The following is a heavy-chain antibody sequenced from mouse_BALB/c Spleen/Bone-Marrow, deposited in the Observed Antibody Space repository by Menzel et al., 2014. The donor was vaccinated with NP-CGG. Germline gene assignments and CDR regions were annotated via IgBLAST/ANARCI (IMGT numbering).Heavy chain of an antibody. J-gene: IGHJ3*01. CDR1: GFDFSGFW. CDR2: INPDSSTI. Sequence: EVQGVESGGGLVQPGGSLKLSCAASGFDFSGFWMGCVRQAPGKGLEWIGEINPDSSTINYTPSLKDRFIISRDNAKNTLYLQMSKVRSEDTALYYCARLGYYGGFAYWGQGTLVTVSA. D-gene: IGHD2-3*01. CDR3: ARLGYYGGFAY. V-gene: IGHV4-1*02.